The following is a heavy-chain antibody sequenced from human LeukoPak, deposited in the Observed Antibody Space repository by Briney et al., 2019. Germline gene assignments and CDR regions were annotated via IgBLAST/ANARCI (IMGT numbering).Heavy chain of an antibody. CDR2: INHSGST. CDR3: ARGGKAWYYDFWSGPPGMDV. Sequence: SETLSLTCAVYGGSFGGYYWSWIRQPPGKGLEWIGEINHSGSTNYNPSLKSRVTISVDTSKNQFSLKLSSVTAADTAVYYCARGGKAWYYDFWSGPPGMDVWGQGTTVTVSS. CDR1: GGSFGGYY. J-gene: IGHJ6*02. V-gene: IGHV4-34*01. D-gene: IGHD3-3*01.